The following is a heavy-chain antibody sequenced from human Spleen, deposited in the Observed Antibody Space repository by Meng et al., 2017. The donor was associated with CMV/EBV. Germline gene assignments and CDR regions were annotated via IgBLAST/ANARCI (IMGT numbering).Heavy chain of an antibody. J-gene: IGHJ6*02. Sequence: SVKVSCKASGGTFSTYTITWVRQAPGQGLEWMGRIIPILGIANYAQKFQGRVTITADKSTSTVYMELRSLRSDDTAVYYCARVWCSSTSCYREYGLDVWGQGTTVTVSS. CDR3: ARVWCSSTSCYREYGLDV. D-gene: IGHD2-2*02. CDR1: GGTFSTYT. V-gene: IGHV1-69*02. CDR2: IIPILGIA.